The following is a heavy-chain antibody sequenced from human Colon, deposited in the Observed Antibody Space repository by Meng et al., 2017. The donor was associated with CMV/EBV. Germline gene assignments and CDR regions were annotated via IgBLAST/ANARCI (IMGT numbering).Heavy chain of an antibody. CDR1: RGSVSSSSSY. D-gene: IGHD2-21*02. J-gene: IGHJ4*02. V-gene: IGHV4-39*07. CDR3: ARATADSSTIDY. Sequence: VSRGSVSSSSSYWVWLRQPPGKGLEWIGRIAYSRSTYYTPSLKSRVTISVDSPKNQFSLKLNSVTAADTAVYYCARATADSSTIDYWGQGTLVTVSS. CDR2: IAYSRST.